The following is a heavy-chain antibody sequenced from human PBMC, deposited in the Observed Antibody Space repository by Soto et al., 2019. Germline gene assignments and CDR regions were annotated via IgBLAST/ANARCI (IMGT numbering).Heavy chain of an antibody. CDR2: ISYDGDNK. J-gene: IGHJ6*02. CDR3: AKDLYNSSPTARFYYYGMDV. V-gene: IGHV3-30*18. CDR1: GFTFSSYG. D-gene: IGHD3-10*01. Sequence: RGSLRLSCAASGFTFSSYGMHWVLQAPGKRLEWVAVISYDGDNKYYADSVKGRLTISRDNSKNTLDLQMNSLRAEDTAVYYCAKDLYNSSPTARFYYYGMDVWGQGTTVTVSS.